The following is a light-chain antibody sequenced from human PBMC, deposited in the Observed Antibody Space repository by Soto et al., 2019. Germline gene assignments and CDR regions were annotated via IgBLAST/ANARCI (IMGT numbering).Light chain of an antibody. J-gene: IGKJ4*01. Sequence: DIQMTQSPSTLSASVGDRVTITCRASQSISSWLAWYQQKPGKAPKLLIYDASSLESGVPSSFSGSGSVTEFTLTISSLQPDDFATYYCQQYNSYWTFGGGTKVDIK. V-gene: IGKV1-5*01. CDR1: QSISSW. CDR3: QQYNSYWT. CDR2: DAS.